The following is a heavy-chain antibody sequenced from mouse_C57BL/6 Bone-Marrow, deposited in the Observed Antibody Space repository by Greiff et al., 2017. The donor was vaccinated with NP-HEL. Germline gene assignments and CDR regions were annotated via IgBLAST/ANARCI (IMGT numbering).Heavy chain of an antibody. D-gene: IGHD2-1*01. J-gene: IGHJ2*01. CDR1: GYTFTSYT. Sequence: QVQLQESGAELARPGASVKMSCKASGYTFTSYTMHWVKQRPGQGLEWIGYINPSSGYTKYNQKFKDKATLTADKSSSTAYMQLSSLTSEDSAVYYCARYEGNYYFDYWGQGTTLTVSS. CDR3: ARYEGNYYFDY. V-gene: IGHV1-4*01. CDR2: INPSSGYT.